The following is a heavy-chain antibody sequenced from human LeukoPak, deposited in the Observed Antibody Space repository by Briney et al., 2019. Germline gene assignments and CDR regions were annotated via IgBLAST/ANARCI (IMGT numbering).Heavy chain of an antibody. CDR2: IIPIFGTA. J-gene: IGHJ4*02. Sequence: GSSVKVSCTASGGTFSSYAISWVRQAPGHGLEWMGGIIPIFGTANYAQKFQGRVTITADESTSTAYMELSSLRSEDKAVYYCARDHRSGRATTSGVLDYWGQGTLVTVSS. D-gene: IGHD1-26*01. V-gene: IGHV1-69*01. CDR3: ARDHRSGRATTSGVLDY. CDR1: GGTFSSYA.